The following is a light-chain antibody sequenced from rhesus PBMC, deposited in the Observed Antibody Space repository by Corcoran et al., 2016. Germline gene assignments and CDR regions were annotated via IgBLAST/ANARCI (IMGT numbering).Light chain of an antibody. J-gene: IGKJ2*01. CDR2: KAS. Sequence: DIQMTQSPSSLSASVGDRVTITCRASQGISSWLAWYQQKPGKAPKLLIYKASSLQSGGPSRFSGSGSGTAFPIPISSLQPEDFATYYSQQYNSAPMYSFGQGTKVEIK. CDR3: QQYNSAPMYS. CDR1: QGISSW. V-gene: IGKV1-21*01.